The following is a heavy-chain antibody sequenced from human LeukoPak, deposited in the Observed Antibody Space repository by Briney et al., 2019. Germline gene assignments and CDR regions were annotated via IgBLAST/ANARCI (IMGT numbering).Heavy chain of an antibody. J-gene: IGHJ6*04. CDR3: AKDRDTFNSCYYGMDV. V-gene: IGHV3-43D*04. Sequence: PGGSLRLSCAASGFTFDDYAMHRVRQAPGKGLEWVSLISWDGGSTYYADSVKGRFTISRDNSKNSLYLQMNSLRAEDTALYYCAKDRDTFNSCYYGMDVWGKGTTVTVSS. CDR1: GFTFDDYA. CDR2: ISWDGGST. D-gene: IGHD3-16*01.